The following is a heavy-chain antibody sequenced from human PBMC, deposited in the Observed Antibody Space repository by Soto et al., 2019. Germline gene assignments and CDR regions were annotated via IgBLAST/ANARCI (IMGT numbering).Heavy chain of an antibody. V-gene: IGHV3-23*01. CDR1: GFTFSIYA. J-gene: IGHJ1*01. CDR2: ISDSGGST. D-gene: IGHD4-17*01. Sequence: PGGSLRLSCAASGFTFSIYAMSWVRQAPGRGLKWISSISDSGGSTYYADSVKGRFTISRDNSKNTLYLQMNSLRAEDTAVYYCANDPRPYGEYAYWGQGTLVTVSS. CDR3: ANDPRPYGEYAY.